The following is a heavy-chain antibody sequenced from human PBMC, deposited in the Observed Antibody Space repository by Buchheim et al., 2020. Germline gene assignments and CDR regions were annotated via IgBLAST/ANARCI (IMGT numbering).Heavy chain of an antibody. CDR2: ISYDGSNK. J-gene: IGHJ6*02. CDR1: GFTFSSYG. CDR3: AKGGYSFVV. Sequence: QVQLVESGGGVVQPGRSLRLSCAASGFTFSSYGMHWVRQAPGKGLEWVAVISYDGSNKYYADSVKGRFTISRDNSKNTLYLQMNSLRAEDTAVYYCAKGGYSFVVWGQGT. D-gene: IGHD6-13*01. V-gene: IGHV3-30*18.